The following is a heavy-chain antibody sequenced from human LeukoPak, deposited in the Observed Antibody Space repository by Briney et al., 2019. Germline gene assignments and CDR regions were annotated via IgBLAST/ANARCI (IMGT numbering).Heavy chain of an antibody. J-gene: IGHJ4*02. CDR3: ASICSGGSCYTRNFDY. CDR2: INPNSGGT. D-gene: IGHD2-15*01. V-gene: IGHV1-2*06. Sequence: GASVKVSCKASGYTFTGYCMHWVRQAPGQGLEWMGRINPNSGGTNFAQKFQGRVTMTRDTSISTAYMELSRLRSDDTAVYYCASICSGGSCYTRNFDYWGQGTLVTVSS. CDR1: GYTFTGYC.